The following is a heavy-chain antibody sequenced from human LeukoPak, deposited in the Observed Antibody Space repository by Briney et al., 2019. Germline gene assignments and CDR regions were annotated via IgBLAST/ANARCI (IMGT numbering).Heavy chain of an antibody. CDR3: ARDLCSGGSCYSAFDI. D-gene: IGHD2-15*01. CDR1: GFTFSNAW. CDR2: ISYDGSNK. Sequence: PGGSLRLSCAASGFTFSNAWMSWVRQAPGKGLEWVAVISYDGSNKYCADSVKGRFTISRDNSKNTLYLQMNSLRAEDTAVYYCARDLCSGGSCYSAFDIWGQGTMVTVSS. V-gene: IGHV3-30-3*01. J-gene: IGHJ3*02.